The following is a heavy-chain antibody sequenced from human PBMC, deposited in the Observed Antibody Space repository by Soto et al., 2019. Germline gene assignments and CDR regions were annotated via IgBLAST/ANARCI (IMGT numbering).Heavy chain of an antibody. J-gene: IGHJ4*02. CDR3: AHRPSYCSGGSCYSGFDY. V-gene: IGHV2-5*02. D-gene: IGHD2-15*01. CDR2: IYWDDDK. CDR1: GFSLSTSGVG. Sequence: QITLKESGPTLVKPTQTLTLTCTFSGFSLSTSGVGVGWIRQPPGKALEWLALIYWDDDKRYSPSLKSRLTITKDTSKKRVVLTMTNMDPVDTATYYCAHRPSYCSGGSCYSGFDYWGQGTLVTVSS.